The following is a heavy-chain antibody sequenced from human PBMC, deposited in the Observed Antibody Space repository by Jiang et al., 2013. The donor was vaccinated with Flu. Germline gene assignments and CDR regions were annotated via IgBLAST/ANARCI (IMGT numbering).Heavy chain of an antibody. CDR1: GGSISGYY. J-gene: IGHJ4*02. CDR2: IYYSGST. CDR3: VRHGDRRSHLN. Sequence: LLKPSETLSLTCSVSGGSISGYYWSWIRQPPGKGLEWIGYIYYSGSTKYSPSLKSRVTMSVDTSKNQFFLKVSSVTAADTAVYYCVRHGDRRSHLNWGQGKLVTVSS. D-gene: IGHD3-3*01. V-gene: IGHV4-59*08.